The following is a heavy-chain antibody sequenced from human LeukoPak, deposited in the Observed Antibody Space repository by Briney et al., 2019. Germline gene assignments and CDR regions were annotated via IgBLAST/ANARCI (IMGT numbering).Heavy chain of an antibody. V-gene: IGHV1-46*01. CDR2: INPSGGST. Sequence: ASVKVSCTASGYTFTSYYMHWVRQAPGQGLEWMGIINPSGGSTSYAQKFQGRVTMTRDTSTSTVYMELSSLRSEDTAVYYCARDETNREIRFLVVIWGQGTLVTVSS. J-gene: IGHJ4*02. D-gene: IGHD3-22*01. CDR3: ARDETNREIRFLVVI. CDR1: GYTFTSYY.